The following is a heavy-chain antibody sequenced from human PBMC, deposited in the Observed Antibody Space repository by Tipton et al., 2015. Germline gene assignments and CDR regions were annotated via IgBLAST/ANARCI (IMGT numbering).Heavy chain of an antibody. Sequence: TLSLTCTVSGGSFSDYYWGWIRQPPGKGLEWIGSIFHRGDTNYNPSLKSRVTISLDTSKNQFSLKLNSVTAADTAVYYCARGLLLWFGMSDYWGRGTLVTVSS. CDR2: IFHRGDT. D-gene: IGHD3-10*01. V-gene: IGHV4-38-2*02. J-gene: IGHJ4*02. CDR3: ARGLLLWFGMSDY. CDR1: GGSFSDYY.